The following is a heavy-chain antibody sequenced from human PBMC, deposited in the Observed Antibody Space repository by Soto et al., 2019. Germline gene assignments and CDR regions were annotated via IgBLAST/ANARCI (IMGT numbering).Heavy chain of an antibody. D-gene: IGHD4-4*01. V-gene: IGHV3-15*07. CDR1: GFTFSNAW. Sequence: GGSLRLSCAASGFTFSNAWMNWVRQAPGKGLEWVGRIKSKTDGGTTDYAAPVKGRFTISRDDSKNTLYLQMNSLKTEDTAVYYCTTLTTVTMAYFDYWGQGTLVTVSS. CDR3: TTLTTVTMAYFDY. J-gene: IGHJ4*02. CDR2: IKSKTDGGTT.